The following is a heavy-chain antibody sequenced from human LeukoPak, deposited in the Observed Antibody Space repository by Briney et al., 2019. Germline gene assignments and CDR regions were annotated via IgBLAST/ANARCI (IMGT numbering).Heavy chain of an antibody. D-gene: IGHD5-24*01. CDR1: GGTFSSYA. V-gene: IGHV1-18*01. J-gene: IGHJ4*02. CDR3: AREFSSRELDY. Sequence: ASVKVSCKASGGTFSSYAISWVRQAPGQGLEWMGWISAYNGNTNYAQKLQGRVTMTTDTSTSTAYMELRSLRSDDTAVYYCAREFSSRELDYWGQGTLVTVSS. CDR2: ISAYNGNT.